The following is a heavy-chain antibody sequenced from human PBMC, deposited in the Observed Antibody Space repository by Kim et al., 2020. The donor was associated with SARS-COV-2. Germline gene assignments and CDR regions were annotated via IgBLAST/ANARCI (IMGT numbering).Heavy chain of an antibody. V-gene: IGHV6-1*01. Sequence: SQTLSLTCAISGDSVSSNNVVWNWIRQSPSRGLEWLGRTYYRSKWYTDYAVSVKGRITINQDTTKNQVSLQLNSVTPEDTAVYFCAGVPFHANDAPEGDCGRGTLVTVSA. CDR3: AGVPFHANDAPEGD. CDR2: TYYRSKWYT. CDR1: GDSVSSNNVV. D-gene: IGHD2-2*01. J-gene: IGHJ4*02.